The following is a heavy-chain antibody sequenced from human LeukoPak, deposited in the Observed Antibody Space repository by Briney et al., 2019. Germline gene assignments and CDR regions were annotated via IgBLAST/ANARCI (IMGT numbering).Heavy chain of an antibody. D-gene: IGHD2-15*01. CDR1: GYTFTSHY. J-gene: IGHJ3*02. CDR3: ARDLRGIVVVVAATRGYGAFDI. V-gene: IGHV1-46*01. CDR2: INPSGGST. Sequence: GASVKVSCKASGYTFTSHYMHWVRQAPGQGLEWMGIINPSGGSTSYAQKFQGRVTMTRDTSTSTVYMELSSLRSEDTAVYYCARDLRGIVVVVAATRGYGAFDIWGQGTMVTVSS.